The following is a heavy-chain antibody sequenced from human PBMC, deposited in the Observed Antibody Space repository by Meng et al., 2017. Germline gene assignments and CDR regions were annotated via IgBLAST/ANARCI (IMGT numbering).Heavy chain of an antibody. CDR1: GYTFTSYY. D-gene: IGHD3-22*01. Sequence: ASVKVSCKASGYTFTSYYMHWVRQAPGQGLEWMGLINLSGGITRYAQKFQGRVTMTRDTSTSTVYMELSSLGYEDTAVYYCSRLTRNTMIVVDDAFDIWGQGTMVTVSS. J-gene: IGHJ3*02. CDR3: SRLTRNTMIVVDDAFDI. V-gene: IGHV1-46*01. CDR2: INLSGGIT.